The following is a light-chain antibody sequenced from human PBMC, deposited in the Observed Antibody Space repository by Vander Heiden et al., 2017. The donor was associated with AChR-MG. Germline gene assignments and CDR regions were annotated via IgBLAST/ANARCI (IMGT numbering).Light chain of an antibody. J-gene: IGLJ3*02. CDR1: SSDVGSYNY. V-gene: IGLV2-14*03. Sequence: QSALTQPASVSGSPGQSITISCTGTSSDVGSYNYVSWYQQHPGKVPKLMIYGVNERPSGVSNRFSGSKSGNTASLTISGLQADDEADYYCSSYTSSSTWVFGGGTKLTVL. CDR2: GVN. CDR3: SSYTSSSTWV.